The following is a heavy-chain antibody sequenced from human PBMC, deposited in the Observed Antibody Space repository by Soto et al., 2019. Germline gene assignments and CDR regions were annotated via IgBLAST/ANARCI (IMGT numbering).Heavy chain of an antibody. CDR2: ISSSGYAT. V-gene: IGHV3-23*01. J-gene: IGHJ6*02. Sequence: GGSLRLSCASSVFTFITYAMTWVRQAPGKGLEWVSIISSSGYATYYLDSVKGRFTISRDNSRNTLHLQMNSLRAEDAAVYFCAKNGDFWSWGMDVWGQGTTVTVSS. CDR3: AKNGDFWSWGMDV. CDR1: VFTFITYA. D-gene: IGHD3-3*01.